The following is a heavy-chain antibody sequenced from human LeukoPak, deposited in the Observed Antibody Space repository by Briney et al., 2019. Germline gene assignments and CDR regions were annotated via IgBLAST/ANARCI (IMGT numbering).Heavy chain of an antibody. J-gene: IGHJ4*02. CDR2: ISAYNGNT. V-gene: IGHV1-18*01. D-gene: IGHD3-3*01. CDR3: ARDLRDYDFWSGSEYYFDY. Sequence: ASVKVSCKASGGTFSSYAISWVRQAPGQGLEWMGWISAYNGNTNYAQKLQGRVTMTTDTSTSTAYMELRSLRSDDTAVYYCARDLRDYDFWSGSEYYFDYWGQGTQVTVSS. CDR1: GGTFSSYA.